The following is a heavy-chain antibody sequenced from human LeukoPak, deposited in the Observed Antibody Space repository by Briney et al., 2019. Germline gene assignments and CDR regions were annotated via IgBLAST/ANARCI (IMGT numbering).Heavy chain of an antibody. V-gene: IGHV3-7*01. J-gene: IGHJ3*02. CDR3: ARDMVTVTTRGSGAFDI. Sequence: GGSLRLSCAASGFTFSSYWMSWVRQAPGKGLEWVANIKQDGSEKYYVDSVKGRFTISRDNAKNSLYLQMNSLRAEDTAVYYCARDMVTVTTRGSGAFDIWGQGTMVTVSS. CDR1: GFTFSSYW. CDR2: IKQDGSEK. D-gene: IGHD4-17*01.